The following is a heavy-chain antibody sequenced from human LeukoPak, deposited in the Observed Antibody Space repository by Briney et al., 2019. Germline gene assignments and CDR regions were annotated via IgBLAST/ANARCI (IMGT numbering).Heavy chain of an antibody. J-gene: IGHJ6*02. CDR1: GYTFTGYY. D-gene: IGHD6-6*01. CDR2: INPNSGGT. Sequence: ASVKVSCKASGYTFTGYYMHWVRQAPGQGLEWMGWINPNSGGTNYAQKFQGRVTMTRDTSISTAYMELSRLRSDDTAVYYCARDPEYSSSKCYGCYYYGMDVWGQGTTVTASS. CDR3: ARDPEYSSSKCYGCYYYGMDV. V-gene: IGHV1-2*02.